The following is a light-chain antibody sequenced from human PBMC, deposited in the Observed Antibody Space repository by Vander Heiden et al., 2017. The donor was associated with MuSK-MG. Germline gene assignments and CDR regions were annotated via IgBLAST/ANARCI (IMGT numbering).Light chain of an antibody. CDR1: QSISRL. J-gene: IGKJ1*01. Sequence: DTQMTQSPSSLSASVGDRVTITCRASQSISRLLNWYQQKPGKAPKLLTYAASSLQGGVPSRFSGSGSGTDFALTISSLQPEDFATYYCQQSYITQTFGQGTKVELK. CDR2: AAS. CDR3: QQSYITQT. V-gene: IGKV1-39*01.